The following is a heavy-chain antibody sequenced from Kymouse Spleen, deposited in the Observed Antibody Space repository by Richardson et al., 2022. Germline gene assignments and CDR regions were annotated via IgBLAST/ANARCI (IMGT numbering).Heavy chain of an antibody. D-gene: IGHD1-26*01. CDR3: ARDQGIVGATVHYYYGMDV. J-gene: IGHJ6*02. CDR1: GFTFSSYG. V-gene: IGHV3-33*01. Sequence: QVQLVESGGGVVQPGRSLRLSCAASGFTFSSYGMHWVRQAPGKGLEWVAVIWYDGSNKYYADSVKGRFTISRDNSKNTLYLQMNSLRAEDTAVYYCARDQGIVGATVHYYYGMDVWGQGTTVTVSS. CDR2: IWYDGSNK.